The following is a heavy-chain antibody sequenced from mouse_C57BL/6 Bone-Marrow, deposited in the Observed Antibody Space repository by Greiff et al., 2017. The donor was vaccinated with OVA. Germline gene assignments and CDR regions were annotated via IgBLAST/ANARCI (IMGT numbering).Heavy chain of an antibody. Sequence: QVQLQQSGAELVRPGTSVKVSCKASGYAFTNYLIEWVKQRPGHGLEWIGVINPGSGGTNYNEKFKGKATLTADKSSSTAYMQLSSLTSEDSAVYFCARLRNWHWYFDVWGTGTTVTVSS. V-gene: IGHV1-54*01. CDR2: INPGSGGT. J-gene: IGHJ1*03. CDR3: ARLRNWHWYFDV. CDR1: GYAFTNYL. D-gene: IGHD4-1*01.